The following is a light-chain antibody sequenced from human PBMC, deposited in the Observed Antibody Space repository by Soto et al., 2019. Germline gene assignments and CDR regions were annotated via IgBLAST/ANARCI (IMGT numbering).Light chain of an antibody. J-gene: IGKJ1*01. CDR3: HPYCSSPWT. CDR1: QSDTSNY. Sequence: EMGWTQWPGPLSLSQGERSTLSCRASQSDTSNYLAWYQNKPGLAPRRVIYGASSRATGIPDRFSGRGSGTDFTLTISRLELAEVAVYYCHPYCSSPWTFGQ. V-gene: IGKV3-20*01. CDR2: GAS.